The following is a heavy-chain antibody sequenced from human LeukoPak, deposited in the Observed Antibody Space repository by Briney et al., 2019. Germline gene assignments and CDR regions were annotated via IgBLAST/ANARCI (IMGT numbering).Heavy chain of an antibody. CDR3: AKDSVRKSIVGPTTRGVNDY. CDR2: IRSDGSNK. J-gene: IGHJ4*02. CDR1: GFSFSSYG. D-gene: IGHD1-26*01. Sequence: GGSLRLSCAGSGFSFSSYGMHWVRQAPGKGLEWMAFIRSDGSNKYYADSVKGRFTISRDNSKNTLYLQMNSLRPEDTAVYYCAKDSVRKSIVGPTTRGVNDYWGQGTLVTVSS. V-gene: IGHV3-30*02.